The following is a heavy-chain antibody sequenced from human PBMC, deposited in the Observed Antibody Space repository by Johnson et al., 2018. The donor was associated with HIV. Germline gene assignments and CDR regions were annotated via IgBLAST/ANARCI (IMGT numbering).Heavy chain of an antibody. Sequence: VQLVESGGVVVQPGGSLRLSCAASGFSVSASYMSWLRQAPGKALEWVSVIYRGGATYYADSVKGRFTISRDNSKNTLYLQMNSLRAEDTAVYYCARGPHEVVVVAATSAFDIWGQGTMVTVSS. D-gene: IGHD2-15*01. J-gene: IGHJ3*02. V-gene: IGHV3-66*02. CDR2: IYRGGAT. CDR3: ARGPHEVVVVAATSAFDI. CDR1: GFSVSASY.